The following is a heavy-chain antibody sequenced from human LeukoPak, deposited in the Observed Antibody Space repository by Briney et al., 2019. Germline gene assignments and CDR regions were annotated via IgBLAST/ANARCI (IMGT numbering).Heavy chain of an antibody. CDR2: IYYSGST. V-gene: IGHV4-31*03. CDR1: GGSLSSGGYY. J-gene: IGHJ5*02. CDR3: ARDFSRSVAGTPYNWFDP. D-gene: IGHD6-19*01. Sequence: SETLSLTCTVSGGSLSSGGYYWSWIRQHPGKGLEWIGYIYYSGSTYYNPSLKSRVTISVDTSKNQFSLKLSSVTAADTAVYYCARDFSRSVAGTPYNWFDPWGQGTLVTVSS.